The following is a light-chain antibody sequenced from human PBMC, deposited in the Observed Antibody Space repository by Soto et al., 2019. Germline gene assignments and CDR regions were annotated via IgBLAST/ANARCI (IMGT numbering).Light chain of an antibody. CDR2: GAS. J-gene: IGKJ4*01. V-gene: IGKV3D-20*02. CDR1: QSVISSY. Sequence: EIVLTQSPGTLSLSPGEIATLSCRASQSVISSYLAWYQRKPGQAPRLLIYGASSRATGIPDRFSGSGSGTDFTLTISSLEPEDFGVYYCQQRSNWPPVTFGGGTKVDIK. CDR3: QQRSNWPPVT.